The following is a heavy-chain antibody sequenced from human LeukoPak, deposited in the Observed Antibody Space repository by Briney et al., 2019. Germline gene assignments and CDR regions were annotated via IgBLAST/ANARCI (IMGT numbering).Heavy chain of an antibody. Sequence: SETLSLTCTVSGYSISSGYYWGWIRQPPGKGLEWIGNIYHSGSTYYNPSLKSRVTISLDTSKNQFSLKLSSVTAADTAVYYCARGYSYYYYYMDVWGKGTTVTVSS. J-gene: IGHJ6*03. D-gene: IGHD4-11*01. CDR1: GYSISSGYY. CDR2: IYHSGST. CDR3: ARGYSYYYYYMDV. V-gene: IGHV4-38-2*02.